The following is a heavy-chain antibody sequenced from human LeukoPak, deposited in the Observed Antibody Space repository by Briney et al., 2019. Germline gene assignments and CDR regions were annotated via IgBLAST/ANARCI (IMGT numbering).Heavy chain of an antibody. J-gene: IGHJ6*02. CDR2: MNPNSGNT. CDR1: GYTFTSYD. D-gene: IGHD3-10*01. Sequence: ASVKVSCKASGYTFTSYDINWVRQATGQGLEWMGWMNPNSGNTGYAQKFQGRVTMTRNTSISTAYMELSSLRSEDTAVYYCARTIPGSRYGSDYYYYYYGMDVWGQGTTVTASS. V-gene: IGHV1-8*01. CDR3: ARTIPGSRYGSDYYYYYYGMDV.